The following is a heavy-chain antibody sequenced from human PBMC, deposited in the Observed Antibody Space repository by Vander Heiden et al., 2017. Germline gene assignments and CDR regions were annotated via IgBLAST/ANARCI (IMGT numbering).Heavy chain of an antibody. CDR1: GGCMRSSSVN. J-gene: IGHJ4*02. CDR2: RYYSGST. CDR3: ARHHRKYSSSSPFDY. D-gene: IGHD6-6*01. V-gene: IGHV4-39*01. Sequence: QLQRQGSGPGLVQPPETLSVSRTVPGGCMRSSSVNWGGSRQTPGKGLDGIGGRYYSGSTYNNPSLKIRVTISIDTSKNQFSLMLTSVTAADTAVYYCARHHRKYSSSSPFDYWGQGTLVTVSS.